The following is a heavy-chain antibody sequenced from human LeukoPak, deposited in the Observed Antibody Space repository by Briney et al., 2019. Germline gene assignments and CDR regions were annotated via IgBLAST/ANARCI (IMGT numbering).Heavy chain of an antibody. CDR3: ARTSYGDYGATNWFDP. CDR2: MYYSGST. V-gene: IGHV4-59*01. D-gene: IGHD4-17*01. J-gene: IGHJ5*02. CDR1: GGSISSYY. Sequence: TSETLSLTCTVSGGSISSYYWSWIRQPPGKGLEWIGYMYYSGSTNYNPSLKSRVTISVDTSKNQFSLKLSSVTAADTAVYYCARTSYGDYGATNWFDPWGQGTLVTVSS.